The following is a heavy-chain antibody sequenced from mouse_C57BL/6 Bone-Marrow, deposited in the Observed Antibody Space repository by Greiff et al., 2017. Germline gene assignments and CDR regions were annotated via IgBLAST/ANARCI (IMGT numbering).Heavy chain of an antibody. V-gene: IGHV1-19*01. D-gene: IGHD2-14*01. CDR1: GYTFTDYY. CDR3: ARSYRFDY. Sequence: EVQLQQSGPVLVKPGASVKMSCKASGYTFTDYYMNWVKQSHGKSLEWIGVINPYNGGTSYNQKFKGKATLTVDKSSSTAYMQLSSLTSEDSAVYYCARSYRFDYWGQGTTLTVSS. CDR2: INPYNGGT. J-gene: IGHJ2*01.